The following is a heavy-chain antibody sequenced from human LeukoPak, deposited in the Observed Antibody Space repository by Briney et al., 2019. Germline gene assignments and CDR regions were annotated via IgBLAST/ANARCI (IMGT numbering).Heavy chain of an antibody. CDR3: AKDWHILTGRNCFDP. D-gene: IGHD3-9*01. CDR1: GYTFTNYG. J-gene: IGHJ5*02. CDR2: INTYNGNT. V-gene: IGHV1-18*01. Sequence: GASVKVSCKTSGYTFTNYGISWLRQAPGQGLEWMGWINTYNGNTYYGQKFQGRVTMTTDTSTGTAYMDLRSLRFDDTAIYYCAKDWHILTGRNCFDPWGQGTLVTVSS.